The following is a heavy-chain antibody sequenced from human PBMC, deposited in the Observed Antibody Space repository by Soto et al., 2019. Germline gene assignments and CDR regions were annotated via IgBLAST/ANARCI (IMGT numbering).Heavy chain of an antibody. D-gene: IGHD3-10*01. CDR2: INHSGST. CDR3: ARDRVLLWFGELFPYYFDY. J-gene: IGHJ4*02. V-gene: IGHV4-34*01. CDR1: GGSFSGYY. Sequence: SETLSLTCAVYGGSFSGYYWSWIRQPPGKGLEWIGEINHSGSTNYNPSLKSRVTISVDTSKNQFSLKLSSVTAADTAVYYCARDRVLLWFGELFPYYFDYWGQGTLVTVSS.